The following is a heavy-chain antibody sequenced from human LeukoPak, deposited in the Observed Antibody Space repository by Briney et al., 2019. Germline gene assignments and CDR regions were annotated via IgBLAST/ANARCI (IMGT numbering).Heavy chain of an antibody. CDR3: AKGVVVVPAANFDY. Sequence: GGSLRLSCAASRFTFSSYARHWVRQAPGKGLEWVAVISYDGSNKYYADSVKGRFTISRDNSKNTLYLQMNSLRAEEKAVYYCAKGVVVVPAANFDYWGQGTLVTVSS. V-gene: IGHV3-30*04. CDR2: ISYDGSNK. D-gene: IGHD2-2*01. J-gene: IGHJ4*02. CDR1: RFTFSSYA.